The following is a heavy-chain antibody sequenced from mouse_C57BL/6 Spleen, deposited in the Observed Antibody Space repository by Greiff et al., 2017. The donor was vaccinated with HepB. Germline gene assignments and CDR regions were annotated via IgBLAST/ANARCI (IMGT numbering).Heavy chain of an antibody. V-gene: IGHV1-26*01. Sequence: EVQLQQSGPELVKPGASVKISCKASGYTFTDYYMNWVKQSHGKSLEWIGDINPNNGGTSYNQKFKGKATLTVDKSSSTAYMELRSLTSEDSAVYYCARDRYYGNPYAMDYWGQGTSVTVSS. J-gene: IGHJ4*01. CDR1: GYTFTDYY. CDR3: ARDRYYGNPYAMDY. D-gene: IGHD2-1*01. CDR2: INPNNGGT.